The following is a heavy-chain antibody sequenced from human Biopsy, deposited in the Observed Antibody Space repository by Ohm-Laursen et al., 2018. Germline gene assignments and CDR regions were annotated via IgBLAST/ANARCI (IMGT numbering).Heavy chain of an antibody. CDR3: GRGVDYYDPYHYYALDV. J-gene: IGHJ6*02. CDR2: INHSGKT. CDR1: GESFNGYY. Sequence: PSQTLSLTCAVYGESFNGYYWSWIRQTPGQGLESIGEINHSGKTNYNPSLKSRITISVDTSKNQFSLKVRSVTAADTAVYYCGRGVDYYDPYHYYALDVWGQGTTVTVSS. D-gene: IGHD3-22*01. V-gene: IGHV4-34*01.